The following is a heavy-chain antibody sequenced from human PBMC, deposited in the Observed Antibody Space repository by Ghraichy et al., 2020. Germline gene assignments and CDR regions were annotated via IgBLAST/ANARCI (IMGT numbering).Heavy chain of an antibody. Sequence: GSLNISCAASGFTFSNYWIHWVRQAPGKGLVWVSRINPDGSSTSYADSVKGRFTISRDNAKNTLYLQMNSLRAEDTAIYYCARSLFGSGIAYWGQGTLVTVSS. D-gene: IGHD3-10*01. CDR1: GFTFSNYW. CDR3: ARSLFGSGIAY. CDR2: INPDGSST. J-gene: IGHJ4*02. V-gene: IGHV3-74*01.